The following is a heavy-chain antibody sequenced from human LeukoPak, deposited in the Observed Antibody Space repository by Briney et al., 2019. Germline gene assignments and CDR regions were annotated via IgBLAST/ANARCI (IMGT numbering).Heavy chain of an antibody. D-gene: IGHD6-13*01. V-gene: IGHV4-39*01. CDR1: GGPINRGTYN. Sequence: SETLSLTCTVSGGPINRGTYNWVGIRQPPGKGLGWNGSIAYSENSNYNQYLKSRVAVYVDTSKYQFYLWLVSVTVADAAVYVCSRPTVFDSSSWVTGAFDIWGQGTMVTVSS. J-gene: IGHJ3*02. CDR3: SRPTVFDSSSWVTGAFDI. CDR2: IAYSENS.